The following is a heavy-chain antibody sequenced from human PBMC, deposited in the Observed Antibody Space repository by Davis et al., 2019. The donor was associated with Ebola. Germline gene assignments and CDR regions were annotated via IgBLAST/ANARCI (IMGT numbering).Heavy chain of an antibody. D-gene: IGHD2-15*01. CDR1: GFTFDDYA. V-gene: IGHV3-23*01. Sequence: PGGSLRLSCAASGFTFDDYAMHWVRQAPGKGLEWVSAISGSGGSTYYADSVKGRFTISRDNSKNTLYLQMNSLRAEDTAVYYCAKGSEGSYYYYYYMDVWGKGTTVTVSS. CDR2: ISGSGGST. J-gene: IGHJ6*03. CDR3: AKGSEGSYYYYYYMDV.